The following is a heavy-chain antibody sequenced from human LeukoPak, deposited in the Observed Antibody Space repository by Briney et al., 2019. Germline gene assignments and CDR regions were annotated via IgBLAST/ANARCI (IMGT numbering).Heavy chain of an antibody. V-gene: IGHV3-30*02. J-gene: IGHJ5*02. Sequence: QPGGSLRLSCAASGFTFSSYGMHWVRQAPGKGLEWVAFIRYDGSNKYYADSVKGRFTISRDNSKNTLYLQMNSLRAENTAVYYCEKDYYDSSGYYSSWGQGTLVTVSS. CDR3: EKDYYDSSGYYSS. CDR2: IRYDGSNK. CDR1: GFTFSSYG. D-gene: IGHD3-22*01.